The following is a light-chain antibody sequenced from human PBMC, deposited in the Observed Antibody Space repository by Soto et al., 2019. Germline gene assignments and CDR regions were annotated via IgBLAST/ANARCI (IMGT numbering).Light chain of an antibody. Sequence: DIQMTQSPSAMSASVGDRVTITCQARQDISYSLNLYQQKPGKAPKLLLYDASNLETGVPSRFSGSGSGTDFTFTISSLQPEDIATYYCQQYDNPPPSITFGHETRLEIK. CDR2: DAS. V-gene: IGKV1-33*01. CDR3: QQYDNPPPSIT. CDR1: QDISYS. J-gene: IGKJ5*01.